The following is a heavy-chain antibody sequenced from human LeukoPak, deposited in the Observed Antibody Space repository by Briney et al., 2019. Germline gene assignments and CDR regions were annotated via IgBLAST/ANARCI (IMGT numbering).Heavy chain of an antibody. V-gene: IGHV4-34*01. CDR3: ARVGYDTDAFDI. J-gene: IGHJ3*02. CDR2: INHSGST. D-gene: IGHD3-9*01. CDR1: GGSFSGYY. Sequence: KPSETLSLTCAVYGGSFSGYYWSWIRQPRGKGLEWIGEINHSGSTNYNPSLKSRVTISVDTSKNQFSLKLISVTAADTAVYYCARVGYDTDAFDIWGQGTMVTVSS.